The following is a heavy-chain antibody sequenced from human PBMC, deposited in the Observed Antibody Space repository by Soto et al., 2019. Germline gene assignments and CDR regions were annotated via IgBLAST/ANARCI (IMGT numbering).Heavy chain of an antibody. CDR1: GGSFSGYY. V-gene: IGHV4-34*01. CDR3: ARGVSKNYDILTGLNWFDP. CDR2: INHSGST. D-gene: IGHD3-9*01. J-gene: IGHJ5*02. Sequence: SDTLSLTCAVYGGSFSGYYWSWIRQPPGKGLEWIGEINHSGSTNYNPSLKSRVTISVDTSKNQFSLTLSYVTAADTAVYYCARGVSKNYDILTGLNWFDPWGQGTLVTVSS.